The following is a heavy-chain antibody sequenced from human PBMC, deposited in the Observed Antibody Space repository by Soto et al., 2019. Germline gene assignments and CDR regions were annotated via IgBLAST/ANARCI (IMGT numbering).Heavy chain of an antibody. Sequence: SETLSLTCAVYGGSFSGYYWSWIRQPPGKGLEWIGEINHSGSTNYNPSLKSRVTISVDTSKNQFSLKLSSVTAADTAVYYCARGEAYDFWSGYYTHYYYYGMDVWGQGTTVTVSS. D-gene: IGHD3-3*01. V-gene: IGHV4-34*01. CDR3: ARGEAYDFWSGYYTHYYYYGMDV. CDR2: INHSGST. CDR1: GGSFSGYY. J-gene: IGHJ6*02.